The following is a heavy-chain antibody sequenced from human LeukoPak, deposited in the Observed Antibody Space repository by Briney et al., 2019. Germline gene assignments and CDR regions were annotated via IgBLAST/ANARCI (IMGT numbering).Heavy chain of an antibody. CDR2: INPNSGGT. CDR3: ARANALYCSSTSCLLDY. CDR1: GYTFTDYY. J-gene: IGHJ4*02. Sequence: RASVKVSCKASGYTFTDYYIHRVRQAPGEGLEWMAWINPNSGGTYYAQNFHDRITLTRDTSISTAYMELSRLRSDDTAIYYCARANALYCSSTSCLLDYWGQGTLVTVSS. D-gene: IGHD2-2*01. V-gene: IGHV1-2*02.